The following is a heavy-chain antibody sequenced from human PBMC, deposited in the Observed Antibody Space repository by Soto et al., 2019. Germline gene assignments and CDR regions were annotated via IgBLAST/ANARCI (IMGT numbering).Heavy chain of an antibody. CDR1: CGSISIFTYY. CDR2: VYYNENT. D-gene: IGHD3-10*01. V-gene: IGHV4-39*01. CDR3: ARRERYYGSPGWFDP. J-gene: IGHJ5*02. Sequence: SEAVSLTCSVSCGSISIFTYYWGWIRQPPGKGLEWIGTVYYNENTYYNPSLKSRVTITVDTAKNQFSLNLRSVTAADTAMYFCARRERYYGSPGWFDPWGPGTLVTVSS.